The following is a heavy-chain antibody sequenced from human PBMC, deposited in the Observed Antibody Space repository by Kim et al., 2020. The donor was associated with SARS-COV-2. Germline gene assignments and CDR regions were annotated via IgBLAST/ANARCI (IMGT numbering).Heavy chain of an antibody. CDR2: ISGSGGST. J-gene: IGHJ4*02. Sequence: GGSLRLSCAASGFTFSSYAMSWVRQAPGKGLEWVSAISGSGGSTYYADSVKGRFTISRDNSKNTLYLQMNSLRAEDTAVYYCAKGRTSGTYYGDDYWGQGTLVTVSS. V-gene: IGHV3-23*01. CDR1: GFTFSSYA. D-gene: IGHD3-10*01. CDR3: AKGRTSGTYYGDDY.